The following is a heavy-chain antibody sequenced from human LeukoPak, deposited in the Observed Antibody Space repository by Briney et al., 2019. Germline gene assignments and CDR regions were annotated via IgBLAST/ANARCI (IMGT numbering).Heavy chain of an antibody. CDR2: INSDGSST. J-gene: IGHJ3*02. CDR1: GFIFSSYW. D-gene: IGHD2/OR15-2a*01. CDR3: TRLSTSDI. V-gene: IGHV3-74*01. Sequence: PGGSLRLSCAASGFIFSSYWMHWVRQAPGKGLMWVSRINSDGSSTSYADSVKGRFTISRDNAKNTLYLQMNSLRAEDTAVYYCTRLSTSDIWGQGTMVTVSS.